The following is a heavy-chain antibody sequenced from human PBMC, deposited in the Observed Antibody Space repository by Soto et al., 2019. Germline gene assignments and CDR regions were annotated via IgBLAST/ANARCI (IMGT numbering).Heavy chain of an antibody. CDR3: AREGGDLNWFDP. CDR2: ISSSSSTI. CDR1: GFTFSSYS. J-gene: IGHJ5*02. Sequence: EVQLVESGGGLVQPGGSLRLSCAASGFTFSSYSMNWVRQAPGKGLEWVSYISSSSSTIYYADSVKGRFTISRDNVKNSLSLQMTSLRAEDPAVYYCAREGGDLNWFDPWGQGTLVTVSS. V-gene: IGHV3-48*01. D-gene: IGHD4-17*01.